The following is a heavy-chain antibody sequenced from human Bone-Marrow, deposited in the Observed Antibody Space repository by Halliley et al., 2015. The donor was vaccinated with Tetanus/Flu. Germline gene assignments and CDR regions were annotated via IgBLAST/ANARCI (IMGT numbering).Heavy chain of an antibody. CDR2: MSGDGPTT. Sequence: WVPLMSGDGPTTSYADSVKGRFTISRDNTKNSLYLQMSSLTAEDTGLYYCAKAHYHFYYNLNVWGQGTTVTVSS. J-gene: IGHJ6*02. CDR3: AKAHYHFYYNLNV. V-gene: IGHV3-43*02.